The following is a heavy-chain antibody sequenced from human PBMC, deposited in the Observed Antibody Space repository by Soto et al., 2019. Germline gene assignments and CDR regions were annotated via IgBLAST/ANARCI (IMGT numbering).Heavy chain of an antibody. CDR1: ESTVSRDW. D-gene: IGHD1-26*01. Sequence: EVHLVESGGGLVQTGGSLRLSCAISESTVSRDWMNWVRQAPGKGLEWVAHTNEDGSQKYYVDSVKGRFPISRDNAKNSLYLEMNSLRAGDTAMYYCSGGVGDAFWGQGTLVTVSS. V-gene: IGHV3-7*01. CDR2: TNEDGSQK. CDR3: SGGVGDAF. J-gene: IGHJ4*02.